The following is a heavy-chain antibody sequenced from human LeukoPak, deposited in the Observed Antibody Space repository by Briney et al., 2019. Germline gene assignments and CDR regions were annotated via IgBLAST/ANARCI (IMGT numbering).Heavy chain of an antibody. CDR3: ARYGGSGTYPFDY. V-gene: IGHV3-53*01. CDR2: IYSGGST. D-gene: IGHD3-10*01. CDR1: GFTVSRNY. Sequence: GGSLRLSCAASGFTVSRNYMSWVRQAPGKGLEWVSVIYSGGSTYYADSVKGRFTISRDNSKNTLYLQMNSLRAEDTAVYYCARYGGSGTYPFDYWGQGTLVTVSS. J-gene: IGHJ4*02.